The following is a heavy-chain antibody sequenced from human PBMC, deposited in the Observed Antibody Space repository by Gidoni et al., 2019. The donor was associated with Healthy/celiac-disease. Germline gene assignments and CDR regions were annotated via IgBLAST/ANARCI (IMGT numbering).Heavy chain of an antibody. Sequence: QVQLQESGPGLVKPSETLSLTCTVSGGSISSYYWSWIRQPPGKGLEWIGYLYYSGSTNYNPSLKSRVTISVDTSKNQFSLKLSSVTAADTAVYYCARFSLVVVPAADMYYYYGMDVWGQGTTVTVSS. J-gene: IGHJ6*02. V-gene: IGHV4-59*01. CDR1: GGSISSYY. D-gene: IGHD2-2*01. CDR3: ARFSLVVVPAADMYYYYGMDV. CDR2: LYYSGST.